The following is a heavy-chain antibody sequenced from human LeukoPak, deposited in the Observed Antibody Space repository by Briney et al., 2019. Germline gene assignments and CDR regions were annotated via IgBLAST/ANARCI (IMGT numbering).Heavy chain of an antibody. CDR1: GYTFTNNW. Sequence: LGGSLKISCQGSGYTFTNNWITWVRQMPGKGREWMGRIAPSDSNTNYSPSFQGHVTISVDKSINTAYLQWSSLKASDTAMYYCARGSGWTDYWGQGTLVTVSS. V-gene: IGHV5-10-1*01. J-gene: IGHJ4*02. CDR2: IAPSDSNT. CDR3: ARGSGWTDY. D-gene: IGHD6-19*01.